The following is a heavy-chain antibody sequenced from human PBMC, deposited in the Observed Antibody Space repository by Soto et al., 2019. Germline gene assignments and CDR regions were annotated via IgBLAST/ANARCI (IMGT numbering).Heavy chain of an antibody. CDR3: ARTRGGYDDAFDI. Sequence: GASVKVSCKASGYIFTGYYMHWVRQAPGQGLEWMGWINPNSGGTNYAQKFQGWVTMTRDTSISTTYMELSRLRSDDTAVYYCARTRGGYDDAFDIWGQGTMVTVSS. D-gene: IGHD5-12*01. CDR1: GYIFTGYY. V-gene: IGHV1-2*04. CDR2: INPNSGGT. J-gene: IGHJ3*02.